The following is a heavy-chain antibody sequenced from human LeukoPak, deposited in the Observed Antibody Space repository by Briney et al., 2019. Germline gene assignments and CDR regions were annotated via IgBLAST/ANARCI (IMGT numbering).Heavy chain of an antibody. CDR1: GYTFSAYC. J-gene: IGHJ4*02. Sequence: ASVKVSCKASGYTFSAYCMHWVRQAPGQGLEWMGWMNPNSGNTGYAQKFQGRVTMTRNTSISTAYMELSSLRAEDTAVYYCARSGLRGRYYFDYWGQGTLVTASS. CDR2: MNPNSGNT. D-gene: IGHD5-12*01. CDR3: ARSGLRGRYYFDY. V-gene: IGHV1-8*02.